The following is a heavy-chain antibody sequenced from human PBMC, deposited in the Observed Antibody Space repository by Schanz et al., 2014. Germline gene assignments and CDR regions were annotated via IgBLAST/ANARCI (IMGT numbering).Heavy chain of an antibody. CDR2: MYINSGST. Sequence: EVQLVESGGGLIQPGGSLRLSCAVSGFTVNTNYMSWVRQAPGKGLEWISSMYINSGSTQYADSVTGRFIISRDSSKNTLFLQMNSLRAEDTAVYFCARDGGRDGYNLAFDAWGQGTLVTVSS. V-gene: IGHV3-53*01. CDR1: GFTVNTNY. D-gene: IGHD5-12*01. CDR3: ARDGGRDGYNLAFDA. J-gene: IGHJ3*01.